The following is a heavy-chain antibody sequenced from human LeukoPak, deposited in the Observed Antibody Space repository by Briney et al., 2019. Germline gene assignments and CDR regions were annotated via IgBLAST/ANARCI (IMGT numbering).Heavy chain of an antibody. CDR3: ARALVWQGYAFDI. Sequence: SETLSLTCAVYGGSFSGYYWSWIRQPPGKGLEWIGEINHSGSTNYNPSLKSRVTISVDTSKNQFSLKLSSVTAADTAVYYCARALVWQGYAFDIWGQGTVVTVSS. CDR2: INHSGST. J-gene: IGHJ3*02. V-gene: IGHV4-34*01. CDR1: GGSFSGYY. D-gene: IGHD3-16*01.